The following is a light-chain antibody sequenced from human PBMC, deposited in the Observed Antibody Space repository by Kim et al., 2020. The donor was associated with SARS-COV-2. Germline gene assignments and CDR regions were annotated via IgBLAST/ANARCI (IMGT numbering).Light chain of an antibody. CDR1: LDISNY. CDR2: AAS. V-gene: IGKV1-27*01. CDR3: QKCDSAPWT. Sequence: ASGGDRVTMACRGSLDISNYLAWFQLKPGKAPKLLIYAASALQPGVPSRFSGSGSGTDFTLSVTSLQPEDVATYYCQKCDSAPWTFGQGTKVDIK. J-gene: IGKJ1*01.